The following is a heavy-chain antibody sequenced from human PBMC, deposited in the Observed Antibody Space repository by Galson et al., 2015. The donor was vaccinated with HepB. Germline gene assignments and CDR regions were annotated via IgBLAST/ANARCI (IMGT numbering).Heavy chain of an antibody. D-gene: IGHD3-22*01. J-gene: IGHJ6*02. CDR2: LSGSGGST. CDR1: GFTFSTYA. CDR3: ARDRARYFHGYPLSDMDV. V-gene: IGHV3-23*01. Sequence: SLRLSCAASGFTFSTYAMSWVRQAPGKGLEWVSTLSGSGGSTYYADSVKGRFTISRDNSKNTLYLQMSSLRAEDTAVYYCARDRARYFHGYPLSDMDVWGQGTTVTVSS.